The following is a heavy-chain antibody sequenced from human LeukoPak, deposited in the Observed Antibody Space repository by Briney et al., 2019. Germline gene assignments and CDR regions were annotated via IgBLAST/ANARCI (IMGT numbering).Heavy chain of an antibody. D-gene: IGHD2-8*01. CDR3: ARSPYCTNGVCYLKCYFDY. J-gene: IGHJ4*02. CDR2: IYTSGNT. Sequence: SETLSLTCTVSGGSISSYYWSWIRQPAGKGLEWIGRIYTSGNTDYNPSLKSRVTMSVDTSKNQFSLKLDSVTAADTAVYYCARSPYCTNGVCYLKCYFDYWGQGTLVTVSS. V-gene: IGHV4-4*07. CDR1: GGSISSYY.